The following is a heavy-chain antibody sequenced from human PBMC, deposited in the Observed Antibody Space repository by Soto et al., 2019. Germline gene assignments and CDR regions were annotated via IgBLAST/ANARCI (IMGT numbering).Heavy chain of an antibody. CDR1: GVTFDVSY. CDR2: ISWNGADT. Sequence: GGSLGLSCAASGVTFDVSYMVGVRQAPGKGLEFVSIISWNGADTSYADSVKGRFTISRDNNKNALYLQMSNVRTDDTALYYCAKDSRGSIDYWGQGTLVTVSS. D-gene: IGHD5-12*01. CDR3: AKDSRGSIDY. V-gene: IGHV3-43*01. J-gene: IGHJ4*02.